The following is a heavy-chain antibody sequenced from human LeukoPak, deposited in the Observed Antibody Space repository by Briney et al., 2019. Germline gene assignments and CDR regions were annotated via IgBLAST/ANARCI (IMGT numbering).Heavy chain of an antibody. D-gene: IGHD4-17*01. CDR1: GGSISSGGYS. Sequence: PSETLSLTCAVSGGSISSGGYSWSWIRQPPGKGLEWIGYIYHSGSTYYNPSLKSRVTISVDRSKNQFSLKLSSVTAADTAVYYCVASGDYFFNHWGQGTLVTVSS. CDR3: VASGDYFFNH. CDR2: IYHSGST. V-gene: IGHV4-30-2*01. J-gene: IGHJ4*02.